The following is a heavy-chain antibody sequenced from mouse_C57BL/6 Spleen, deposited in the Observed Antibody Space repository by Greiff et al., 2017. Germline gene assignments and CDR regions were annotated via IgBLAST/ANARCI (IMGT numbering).Heavy chain of an antibody. V-gene: IGHV5-4*01. CDR2: ISDGGSYT. CDR1: GFTFSSYA. D-gene: IGHD2-3*01. CDR3: AREGGYDGYPYWYFDG. Sequence: DVKLVESGGGLVKPGGSLKLSCAASGFTFSSYAMSWVRQTPEKRLEWVATISDGGSYTYYPDNVKGRFTISRDNAKNNLYLQMSHLKSEDTAMYYCAREGGYDGYPYWYFDGWGTGTTVTVSS. J-gene: IGHJ1*03.